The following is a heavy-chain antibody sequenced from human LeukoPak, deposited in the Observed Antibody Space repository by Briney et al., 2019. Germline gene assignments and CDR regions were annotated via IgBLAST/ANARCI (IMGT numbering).Heavy chain of an antibody. J-gene: IGHJ4*02. CDR1: GDSISSSFYY. CDR3: ARLSITGNGDY. CDR2: IYYSGST. V-gene: IGHV4-39*01. Sequence: SETLSLTCTVSGDSISSSFYYWGWIRQPPGKGLEWIGSIYYSGSTYYNPSLKSRVTISVDTSKNQFSLKLSSVTAADTAVYYCARLSITGNGDYWGQGTLVTVSS. D-gene: IGHD1-20*01.